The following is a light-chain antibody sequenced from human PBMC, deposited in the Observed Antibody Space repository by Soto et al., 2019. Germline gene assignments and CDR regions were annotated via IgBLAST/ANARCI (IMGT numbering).Light chain of an antibody. CDR2: EVS. Sequence: QSVLTQPASVSGSPGLSITVSCTGTSSDVGGYNSVSWYQQHPGKPPKLIIYEVSNRPSGVSDLFSGSKSVNTASLTISGLQAEDEADYYCSSYTSTSSYVFATGTKVTVL. CDR1: SSDVGGYNS. V-gene: IGLV2-14*03. J-gene: IGLJ1*01. CDR3: SSYTSTSSYV.